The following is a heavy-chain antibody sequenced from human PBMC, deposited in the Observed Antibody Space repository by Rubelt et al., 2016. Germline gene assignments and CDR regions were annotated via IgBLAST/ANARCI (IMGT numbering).Heavy chain of an antibody. CDR3: ARAQPKTIAAAGTNDY. V-gene: IGHV3-30*07. J-gene: IGHJ4*02. CDR2: ISYDGSHK. D-gene: IGHD6-13*01. Sequence: ISYDGSHKYYADSVKGRFTISRDNAKNSLYLQMNSLRAEDTAVYYCARAQPKTIAAAGTNDYWGQGTLVTVSS.